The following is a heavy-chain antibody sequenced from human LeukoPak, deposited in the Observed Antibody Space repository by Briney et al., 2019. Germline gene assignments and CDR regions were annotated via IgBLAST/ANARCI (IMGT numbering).Heavy chain of an antibody. D-gene: IGHD3-22*01. CDR1: GYTFTGNF. CDR3: ARESVFYDSSGYYSGFDN. J-gene: IGHJ4*02. CDR2: INPNSGAT. V-gene: IGHV1-2*06. Sequence: ASVKVSCKASGYTFTGNFLHWVRQAPGQGLEWMGRINPNSGATQYGQKFQGRVTMTRDTSISTACLELSRVTSDDTALYYCARESVFYDSSGYYSGFDNWGQGTLVTVSS.